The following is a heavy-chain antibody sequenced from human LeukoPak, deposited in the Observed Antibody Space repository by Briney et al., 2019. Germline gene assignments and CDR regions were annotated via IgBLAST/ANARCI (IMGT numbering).Heavy chain of an antibody. J-gene: IGHJ4*02. D-gene: IGHD5-18*01. CDR3: AKERDDRDIQLWLN. Sequence: SGGSLRLSCAASGFTFSSYAMSWVRQAPGKGLEWVSAISGSGGSTYYADSVRGRFTISRDNSKNTLYLQMNSLRAEDTAVYYCAKERDDRDIQLWLNWGQGTLVTVSS. V-gene: IGHV3-23*01. CDR2: ISGSGGST. CDR1: GFTFSSYA.